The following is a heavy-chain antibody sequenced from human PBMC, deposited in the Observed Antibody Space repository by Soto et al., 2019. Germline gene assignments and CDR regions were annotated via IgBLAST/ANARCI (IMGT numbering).Heavy chain of an antibody. CDR2: ISYDGSNK. Sequence: PGGSLRLSCAASGFTFSSYAMHWVRQAPGKGLEWVAIISYDGSNKYYADSVKGRFTISRDNSKNTLYLQMNSLRAEDTAVYYCARLSRSSNRCYTGMGWFDTWGQGTLVTVSS. V-gene: IGHV3-30-3*01. CDR3: ARLSRSSNRCYTGMGWFDT. D-gene: IGHD2-2*02. CDR1: GFTFSSYA. J-gene: IGHJ5*02.